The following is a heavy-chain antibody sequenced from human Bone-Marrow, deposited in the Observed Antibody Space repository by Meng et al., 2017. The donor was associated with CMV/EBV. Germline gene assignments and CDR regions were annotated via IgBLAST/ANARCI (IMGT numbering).Heavy chain of an antibody. CDR1: GYTFTSYY. CDR3: ARGRSGIHI. D-gene: IGHD1-26*01. Sequence: ASVKVSCKASGYTFTSYYMHWVRQATGQGLEWMGWMNAHSGGTAYAHKFQGRVTMTRSTSITTAYMELSSLRSEDTAVYYCARGRSGIHIWGQGTLVTVSS. V-gene: IGHV1-8*02. J-gene: IGHJ4*02. CDR2: MNAHSGGT.